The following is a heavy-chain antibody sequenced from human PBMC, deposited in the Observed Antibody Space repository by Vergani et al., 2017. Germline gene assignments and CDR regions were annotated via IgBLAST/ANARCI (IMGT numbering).Heavy chain of an antibody. D-gene: IGHD2-2*01. CDR1: GFTFINAW. J-gene: IGHJ2*01. CDR3: ARALGYCSSTSCYDWYFDL. V-gene: IGHV3-15*01. Sequence: EVQLVESGGGLVKPGGSLRLSCAASGFTFINAWMTWVRQAPGKGLEWVGRIKSKTDGGTTYYAAPVKGKFTISRDDSKITLYLQMNSLRAEDTAVYYCARALGYCSSTSCYDWYFDLWGRGTLVTVSS. CDR2: IKSKTDGGTT.